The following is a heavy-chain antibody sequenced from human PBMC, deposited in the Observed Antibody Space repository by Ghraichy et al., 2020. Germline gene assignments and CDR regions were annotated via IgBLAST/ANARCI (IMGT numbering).Heavy chain of an antibody. D-gene: IGHD6-19*01. Sequence: GGSLRLSCAGSGFTFSDAWMNWVRQAPGKGLEWVGRIKSKADDETVDYAAPVKGRFTISRDNSKNTLYLQMNSLKTEDTALYYCTTTVRSTGWFFYYGMDVWGQGTTVTVSS. CDR3: TTTVRSTGWFFYYGMDV. J-gene: IGHJ6*02. CDR1: GFTFSDAW. V-gene: IGHV3-15*01. CDR2: IKSKADDETV.